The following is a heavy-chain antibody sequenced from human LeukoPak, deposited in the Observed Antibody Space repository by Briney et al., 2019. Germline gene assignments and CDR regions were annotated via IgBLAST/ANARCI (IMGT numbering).Heavy chain of an antibody. J-gene: IGHJ4*02. D-gene: IGHD1-1*01. CDR3: ASGTIEFDY. V-gene: IGHV3-7*01. CDR1: GFTFSGFD. CDR2: IKEDGGEM. Sequence: PGGSLRLSCAASGFTFSGFDIHWVRQAPGKGLEWVANIKEDGGEMYYVDSVKGRFIISRDNAKNSVYLQMNILRVEDTAVYYCASGTIEFDYWGQGTLVTVSS.